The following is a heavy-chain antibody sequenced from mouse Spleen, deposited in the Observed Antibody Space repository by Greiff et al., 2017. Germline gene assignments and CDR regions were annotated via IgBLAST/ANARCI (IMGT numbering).Heavy chain of an antibody. V-gene: IGHV1-52*01. CDR2: IDPSDSET. CDR3: ARVSQGNWEGVDY. Sequence: VKLQQPGAELVRPGSSVKLSCKASGYTFTSYWMHWVKQRPIQGLEWIGNIDPSDSETHYNQKFKDKATLTVDKSSSTAYMQLSSLTSEDSAVYYCARVSQGNWEGVDYWGQGTTLTVSS. CDR1: GYTFTSYW. D-gene: IGHD4-1*01. J-gene: IGHJ2*01.